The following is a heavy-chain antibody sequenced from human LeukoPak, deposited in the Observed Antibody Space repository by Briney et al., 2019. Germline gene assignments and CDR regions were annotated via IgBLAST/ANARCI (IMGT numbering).Heavy chain of an antibody. D-gene: IGHD3-10*01. V-gene: IGHV4-34*01. CDR2: INHSGST. Sequence: SETLSLTCAVYGGSFSGYYWSWIRQPPGKGLEWIGEINHSGSTNYNPSLKSRVTISVDTSKNQFSLKLGSVTAADTAVYYCARGTPSPKYYYGSGSYYQRIYYFDYWGQGTLVTVSS. CDR1: GGSFSGYY. J-gene: IGHJ4*02. CDR3: ARGTPSPKYYYGSGSYYQRIYYFDY.